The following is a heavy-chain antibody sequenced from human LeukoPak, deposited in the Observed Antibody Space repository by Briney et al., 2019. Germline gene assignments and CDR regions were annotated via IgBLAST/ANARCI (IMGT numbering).Heavy chain of an antibody. V-gene: IGHV1-18*01. CDR1: GYRFTNYG. CDR3: ARDHSIYFYGSGSFADY. D-gene: IGHD3-10*01. J-gene: IGHJ4*02. CDR2: ISTYNGNT. Sequence: ASVKVSCKASGYRFTNYGISWVRQAPGQGLEWMGWISTYNGNTNYPENLQGRVTLTTDTSTSTVYMELRSLRFDDTAVYYCARDHSIYFYGSGSFADYWGQGNLVTVSS.